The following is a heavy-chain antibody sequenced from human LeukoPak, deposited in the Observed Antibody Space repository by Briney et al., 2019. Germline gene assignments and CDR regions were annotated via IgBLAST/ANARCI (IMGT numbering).Heavy chain of an antibody. D-gene: IGHD5-12*01. CDR1: GGSISSGGYS. Sequence: SQTLSLTCAVSGGSISSGGYSWSWIRQPPGKGLEWIGYIYHSRSTYYNPSLKSRVTISVDRSKNQFSLKLSSVTAADTAVYYCARGGFSKGTDYWGQGTLVTVSS. V-gene: IGHV4-30-2*01. J-gene: IGHJ4*02. CDR3: ARGGFSKGTDY. CDR2: IYHSRST.